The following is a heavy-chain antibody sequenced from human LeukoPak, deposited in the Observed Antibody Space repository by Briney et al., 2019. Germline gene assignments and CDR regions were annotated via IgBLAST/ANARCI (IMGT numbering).Heavy chain of an antibody. CDR2: FDPEDGET. V-gene: IGHV1-24*01. CDR3: ATGLWFGELLGD. CDR1: GYTLTELS. J-gene: IGHJ4*02. D-gene: IGHD3-10*01. Sequence: ASGKVSCKVSGYTLTELSMHWVRQAPGKGLEWMGGFDPEDGETIYAQKFQGRGTRTEDTATDTVYMELSSLRSEDTAVYYCATGLWFGELLGDWGQGTLVTVSS.